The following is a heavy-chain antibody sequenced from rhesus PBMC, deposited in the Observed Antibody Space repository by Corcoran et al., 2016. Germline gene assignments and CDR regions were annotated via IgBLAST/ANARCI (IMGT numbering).Heavy chain of an antibody. J-gene: IGHJ1*01. V-gene: IGHV4S10*01. Sequence: QVQLQESGPGVVKPSETLSLTCAVSGGSISDSYRWSWIRQPPGKGLDWIGYIYGSSTSTNDNPYLKSRVTISKDTSKNQFSLKLSSVTAADTAVYYCARERYNWNYVPAEYVEFWGQDALVTVSS. CDR1: GGSISDSYR. CDR3: ARERYNWNYVPAEYVEF. D-gene: IGHD1-26*01. CDR2: IYGSSTST.